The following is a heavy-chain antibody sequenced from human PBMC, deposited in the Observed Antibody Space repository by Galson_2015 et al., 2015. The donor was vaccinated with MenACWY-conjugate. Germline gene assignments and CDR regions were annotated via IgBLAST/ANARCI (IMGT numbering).Heavy chain of an antibody. D-gene: IGHD1-26*01. J-gene: IGHJ6*02. CDR2: ISPGDSNT. V-gene: IGHV5-51*01. Sequence: QSGAEVKQPGESLKVSCKGSGYYFTSYWIAWVRQIPGKGLEWMGLISPGDSNTRYSPSFQGQVTISADKSISTAYLQWSSLKASDTAMYYCARHPPGGRGMDVWGQGTTVTVSS. CDR1: GYYFTSYW. CDR3: ARHPPGGRGMDV.